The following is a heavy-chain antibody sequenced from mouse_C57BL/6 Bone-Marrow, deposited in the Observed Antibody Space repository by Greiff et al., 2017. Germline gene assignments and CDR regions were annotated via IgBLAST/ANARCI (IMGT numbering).Heavy chain of an antibody. CDR3: ATRIYYYGSSDY. J-gene: IGHJ2*01. CDR1: GYTFTDYY. V-gene: IGHV1-26*01. Sequence: VQLQQSGPELVKPGASVKISCKASGYTFTDYYMNWVKQSHGKSLEWIGDINPNNGGTSYNQKFKGKATLTVDKSSSTAYMELRSLTSEDSAVYYGATRIYYYGSSDYWGRGTTLTVSS. D-gene: IGHD1-1*01. CDR2: INPNNGGT.